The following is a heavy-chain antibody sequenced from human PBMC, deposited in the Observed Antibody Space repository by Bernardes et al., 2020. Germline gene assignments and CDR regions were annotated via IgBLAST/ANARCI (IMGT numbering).Heavy chain of an antibody. Sequence: ASVKVSCKASGYTFTGYYMHWVRQAPGQGLEWMGRINPNSGGTNYAQKFQGRVTMTRDTSISTAYMELSRLRSDDAAVYYCAREKLWFGESLYYGMDVWGQGTTVTVSS. CDR3: AREKLWFGESLYYGMDV. CDR1: GYTFTGYY. V-gene: IGHV1-2*06. CDR2: INPNSGGT. D-gene: IGHD3-10*01. J-gene: IGHJ6*02.